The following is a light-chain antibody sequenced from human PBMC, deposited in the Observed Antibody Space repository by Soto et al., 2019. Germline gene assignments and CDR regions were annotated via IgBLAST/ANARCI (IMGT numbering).Light chain of an antibody. Sequence: QSALTQPASVSGSPGQSITISCTGTSSDVGGYNYVSWYQQHPGKAPKLIIYEVTRRPSGVSNRFSGSKSGNTASLTISGLQAEDEADYYCNSYRGSSTLVVFGGGTKLTVL. J-gene: IGLJ2*01. CDR1: SSDVGGYNY. CDR2: EVT. V-gene: IGLV2-14*01. CDR3: NSYRGSSTLVV.